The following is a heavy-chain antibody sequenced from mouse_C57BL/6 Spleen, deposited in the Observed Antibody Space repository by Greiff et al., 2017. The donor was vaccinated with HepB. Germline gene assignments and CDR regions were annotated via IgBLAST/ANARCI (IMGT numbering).Heavy chain of an antibody. J-gene: IGHJ3*01. CDR2: IDPETGGT. D-gene: IGHD1-1*01. V-gene: IGHV1-15*01. CDR3: TIRDTTVVEGFAY. Sequence: QVQLQQSGAELVRPGASVTLSCKASGYTFTDYEMHWVKQTPVHGLEWIGAIDPETGGTAYNQKFKGKAILTADKSSSTAYMELRSLTSEDSAVYYCTIRDTTVVEGFAYWGQGTLVTVSA. CDR1: GYTFTDYE.